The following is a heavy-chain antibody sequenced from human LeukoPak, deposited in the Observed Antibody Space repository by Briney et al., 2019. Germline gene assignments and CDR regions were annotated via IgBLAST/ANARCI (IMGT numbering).Heavy chain of an antibody. CDR2: IYTSGST. CDR3: ARAGYYDSSGCLY. V-gene: IGHV4-61*02. Sequence: SQTLSLTCTVSGGSISSGSYYWSWIRQPAGKGLEWIGRIYTSGSTNYNPSLKSRVTISVDTSKNQFSLKLSSVTAADTAVYYCARAGYYDSSGCLYWGQGTLVTVSS. D-gene: IGHD3-22*01. CDR1: GGSISSGSYY. J-gene: IGHJ4*02.